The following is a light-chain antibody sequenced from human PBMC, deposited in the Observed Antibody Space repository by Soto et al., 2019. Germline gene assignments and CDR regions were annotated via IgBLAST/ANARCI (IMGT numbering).Light chain of an antibody. CDR1: QSISSW. CDR2: DAS. V-gene: IGKV1-5*01. CDR3: QQYNSYSPF. Sequence: DIQMTQSPSTLSASVGDRVTITCRASQSISSWLAWYQQKPGKAPKLLIYDASSFESGVPSRFSGSGSGTEFTLTISSLQPYDFAAYDCQQYNSYSPFFGQGSKLEIK. J-gene: IGKJ2*01.